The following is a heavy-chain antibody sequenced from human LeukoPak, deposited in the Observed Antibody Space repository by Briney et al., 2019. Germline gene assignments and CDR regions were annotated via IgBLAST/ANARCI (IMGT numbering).Heavy chain of an antibody. Sequence: ASVKVFFEASGYTFTTYDINWVRQATGQGLEWMGWTNPKSGYTGYAQKFQGRVTMSRDTSTSTAYMELSSLRSEDTAVYYCARVAGSIDYWGQGTLVTVSS. CDR2: TNPKSGYT. D-gene: IGHD1-26*01. CDR1: GYTFTTYD. V-gene: IGHV1-8*01. J-gene: IGHJ4*02. CDR3: ARVAGSIDY.